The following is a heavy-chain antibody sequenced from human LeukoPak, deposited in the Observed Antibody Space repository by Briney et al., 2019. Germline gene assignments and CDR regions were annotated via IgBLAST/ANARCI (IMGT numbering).Heavy chain of an antibody. CDR3: ARDLVTYYEFWSSYSTFEY. J-gene: IGHJ4*02. V-gene: IGHV1-46*01. Sequence: ASVKVSCKASGYTFTNYYMHWVRQAPGQGLEWMGIINPSGGSTSYAQKFQGRVTMTRDTSTSTVYMELSSLRSDDTAVYYCARDLVTYYEFWSSYSTFEYWGQGTLVTVSP. D-gene: IGHD3-3*01. CDR2: INPSGGST. CDR1: GYTFTNYY.